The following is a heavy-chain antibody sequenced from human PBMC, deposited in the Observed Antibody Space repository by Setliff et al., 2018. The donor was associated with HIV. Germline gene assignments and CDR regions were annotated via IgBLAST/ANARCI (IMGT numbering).Heavy chain of an antibody. CDR3: ARSYNGVPYT. CDR2: INHSGSA. J-gene: IGHJ5*02. D-gene: IGHD2-8*01. Sequence: SETLSLTCAVYGGSFSDYFWSWIRQFPGKGLEWIGEINHSGSAEYNPSLKSRVSMSVDTSKNQFSLRLSSVTGADTAVYFCARSYNGVPYTWGQGMLVT. CDR1: GGSFSDYF. V-gene: IGHV4-34*01.